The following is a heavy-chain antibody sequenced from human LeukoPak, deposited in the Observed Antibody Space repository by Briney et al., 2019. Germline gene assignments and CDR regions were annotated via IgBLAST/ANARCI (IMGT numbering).Heavy chain of an antibody. CDR2: TSGSGGST. D-gene: IGHD6-13*01. CDR1: GFTFSSYA. V-gene: IGHV3-23*01. Sequence: VGSLRLSCVAPGFTFSSYAMSWVRPAPGKGLEWVSPTSGSGGSTYYADSVKGRFTIYRDNYKNTLYLQMNSLRAEDTAVYYCAKGGRGAAAADYYYYYMDVGGRGTAVSVFS. CDR3: AKGGRGAAAADYYYYYMDV. J-gene: IGHJ6*03.